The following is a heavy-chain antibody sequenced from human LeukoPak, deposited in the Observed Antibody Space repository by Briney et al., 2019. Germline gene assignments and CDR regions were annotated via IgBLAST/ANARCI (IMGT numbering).Heavy chain of an antibody. CDR3: AKDRGYYDFWSGYFVFGY. V-gene: IGHV3-30*18. Sequence: GGSLRLSCAASGFTFSSYGMHWVRQAPGKGLEWVAVISYDGSNKYYADSVKGRFTISRDNSKNTLYLQMNSLRAEDTAVYYCAKDRGYYDFWSGYFVFGYWGQGILVTVSS. CDR1: GFTFSSYG. J-gene: IGHJ4*02. CDR2: ISYDGSNK. D-gene: IGHD3-3*01.